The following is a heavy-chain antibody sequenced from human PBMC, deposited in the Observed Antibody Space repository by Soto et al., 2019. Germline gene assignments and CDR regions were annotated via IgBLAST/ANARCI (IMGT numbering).Heavy chain of an antibody. J-gene: IGHJ3*02. D-gene: IGHD1-1*01. CDR1: GFTFSRYG. CDR3: ARDDAFENENGFDI. CDR2: IVSDGNNK. V-gene: IGHV3-33*01. Sequence: QVQLVESGGGVVQPGRSLRLSCAASGFTFSRYGFHWVRQAPGKGLEWVAVIVSDGNNKYHADSVEGRFTISRDNSKDTLYLQMNSLRAEDTAVYYCARDDAFENENGFDIWGQATMVTVSS.